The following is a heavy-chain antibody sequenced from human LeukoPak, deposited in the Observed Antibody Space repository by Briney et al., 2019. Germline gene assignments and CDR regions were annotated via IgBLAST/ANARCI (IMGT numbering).Heavy chain of an antibody. J-gene: IGHJ4*02. CDR1: GGSISSYY. CDR3: ARAGYGDSDFDY. D-gene: IGHD4-17*01. CDR2: VYYTGST. V-gene: IGHV4-59*01. Sequence: SETLSLTCTVSGGSISSYYWSWVRQPPGKGLEWIGFVYYTGSTNYSPSLKSRVTISVDTSKNQFSLKLRSVTAADTAVYYCARAGYGDSDFDYWGQGTLVTVSS.